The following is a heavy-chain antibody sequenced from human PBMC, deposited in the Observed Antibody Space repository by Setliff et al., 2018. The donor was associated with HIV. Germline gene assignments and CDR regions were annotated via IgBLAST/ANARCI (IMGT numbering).Heavy chain of an antibody. V-gene: IGHV4-59*12. D-gene: IGHD3-10*01. Sequence: PSETLSLTCTVSGGSISSYYWSRIRQPPGKGLEWIGYIYYSGSTYYNPSLKSRVTISVDTSKNQFSLKLSSVTAADTAVYYCAKDKGQKYADYWGQGTMVTVSS. J-gene: IGHJ4*02. CDR1: GGSISSYY. CDR3: AKDKGQKYADY. CDR2: IYYSGST.